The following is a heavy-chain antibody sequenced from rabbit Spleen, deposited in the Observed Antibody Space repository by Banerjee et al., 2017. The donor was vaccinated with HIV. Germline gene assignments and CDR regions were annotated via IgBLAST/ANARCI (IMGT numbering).Heavy chain of an antibody. CDR1: GIDFSSYYY. CDR3: ARDSGSSFSTYGMDL. Sequence: QQQLEESGGGLVKPGGTLTLTCKASGIDFSSYYYMCWVRQAPGKGPEWIACIDSGSSGFTYFASWAKGRFTISKTSSTTVTLQMTSLTAADTATYFCARDSGSSFSTYGMDLWGPGTLVTVS. D-gene: IGHD8-1*01. CDR2: IDSGSSGFT. V-gene: IGHV1S45*01. J-gene: IGHJ6*01.